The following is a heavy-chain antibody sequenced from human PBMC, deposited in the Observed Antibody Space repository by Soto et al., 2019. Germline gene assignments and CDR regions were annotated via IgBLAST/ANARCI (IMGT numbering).Heavy chain of an antibody. J-gene: IGHJ6*02. CDR1: GYSFTSYW. CDR2: IYPGDSDT. V-gene: IGHV5-51*01. CDR3: ARTSAAGKYYYGMDV. Sequence: PGESLKISCKGSGYSFTSYWIGWVRRMPGKGLEWMGIIYPGDSDTRYSPSFQGQVTISADKSISTAYLQWCSLKASDTAMYYCARTSAAGKYYYGMDVWGQGTTVTVSS. D-gene: IGHD6-13*01.